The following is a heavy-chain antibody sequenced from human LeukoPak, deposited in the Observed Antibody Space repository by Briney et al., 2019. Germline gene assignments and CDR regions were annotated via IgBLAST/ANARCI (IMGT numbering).Heavy chain of an antibody. Sequence: GGSLRLSCAASGFTFSSYSMNWVRQAPGKGLEWVSSISSSSSYIYYADSVKGRFTISRDNAKNSLYLQMNSLRAEDTAVYYCARAIWSSVFYYFDYWGQGTLVTVSS. CDR3: ARAIWSSVFYYFDY. J-gene: IGHJ4*02. CDR2: ISSSSSYI. CDR1: GFTFSSYS. D-gene: IGHD3-3*01. V-gene: IGHV3-21*01.